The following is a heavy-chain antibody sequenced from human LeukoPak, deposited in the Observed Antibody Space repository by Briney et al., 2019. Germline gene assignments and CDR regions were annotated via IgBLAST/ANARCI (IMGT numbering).Heavy chain of an antibody. CDR2: ISGSGGST. CDR1: GFTFSSYA. J-gene: IGHJ4*02. V-gene: IGHV3-23*01. Sequence: PGGSLRLSCAASGFTFSSYAMSWVRQAPGKGLEWVSAISGSGGSTYYADSVKGRFTISRDNSSNTLYLQMNSLRAEDTAVYYCAKDQVTGSYRRMYYFDYWGQGVLVTVSS. CDR3: AKDQVTGSYRRMYYFDY. D-gene: IGHD1-1*01.